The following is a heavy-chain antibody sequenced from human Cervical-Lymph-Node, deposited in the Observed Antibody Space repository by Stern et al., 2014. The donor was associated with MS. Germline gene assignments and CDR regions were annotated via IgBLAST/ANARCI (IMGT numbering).Heavy chain of an antibody. CDR2: IWYDGSYK. CDR3: ARGTYYNSYVMDV. Sequence: QVQLVQSGGGVVQPGRSLRLSCAASRFTFSSYGMHWVRQAPGKGLEWGAVIWYDGSYKYYADSVTGRFTISRDNAKTTLYLQMNSLRAEDTAVYYCARGTYYNSYVMDVWGQGTTVTVSS. J-gene: IGHJ6*02. CDR1: RFTFSSYG. V-gene: IGHV3-33*01.